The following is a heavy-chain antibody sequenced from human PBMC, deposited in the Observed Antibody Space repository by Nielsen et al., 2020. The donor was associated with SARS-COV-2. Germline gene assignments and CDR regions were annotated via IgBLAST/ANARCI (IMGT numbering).Heavy chain of an antibody. J-gene: IGHJ4*02. Sequence: SETLSLTCTVSGGSISSSSYYWGWIRQPPGKGLEWIGSIYYSGSTYYNPSLKSRLTISVDTSKNQFSLNLTSVTAADTALYYCARADSSGYYLDSWGQGTLVTVSS. V-gene: IGHV4-39*07. D-gene: IGHD3-22*01. CDR3: ARADSSGYYLDS. CDR1: GGSISSSSYY. CDR2: IYYSGST.